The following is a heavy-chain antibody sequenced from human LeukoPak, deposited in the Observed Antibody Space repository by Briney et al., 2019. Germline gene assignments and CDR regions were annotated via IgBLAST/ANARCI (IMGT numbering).Heavy chain of an antibody. CDR2: ISYDGSNK. J-gene: IGHJ4*02. CDR3: AKEYCSGGSCYSYYDY. Sequence: PGGSLRLSCAASGFVFSDYSMNWVRQAPGKGLEWVAVISYDGSNKYYADSVKGRFTISRDNSKNTLYLQMNSLRAEDTAVYYCAKEYCSGGSCYSYYDYWGQGTLVTVSS. V-gene: IGHV3-30*18. CDR1: GFVFSDYS. D-gene: IGHD2-15*01.